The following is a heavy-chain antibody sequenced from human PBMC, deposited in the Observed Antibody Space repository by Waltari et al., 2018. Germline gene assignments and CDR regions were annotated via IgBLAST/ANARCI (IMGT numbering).Heavy chain of an antibody. V-gene: IGHV3-30*03. CDR3: ARHLGSGSFFDH. J-gene: IGHJ4*02. CDR2: ISYDGRQT. CDR1: GFTFGGYA. Sequence: GVVQPGRSLRLSCSGSGFTFGGYAIQWGRQAPGQGLEWVSMISYDGRQTYYADPVKGRFTVSRDNSKNTVYLQMNSLRPEDTSIYFCARHLGSGSFFDHWGQGTLVAVSS. D-gene: IGHD1-26*01.